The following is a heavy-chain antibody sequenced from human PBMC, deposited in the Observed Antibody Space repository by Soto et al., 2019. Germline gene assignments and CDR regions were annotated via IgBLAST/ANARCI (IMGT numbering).Heavy chain of an antibody. V-gene: IGHV1-69*06. D-gene: IGHD4-4*01. CDR2: IIPIFGTA. CDR3: ATSNSAGVYYFDY. Sequence: QVQLVQSGAEVQKPGSSVKVSCKASGGTFSSYAISWVRQAPGQGLEWMGGIIPIFGTANYAQKFQGRVTITADKSTSTSYMELSSLRSEDTAVYYCATSNSAGVYYFDYWGQGTLVTVSS. J-gene: IGHJ4*02. CDR1: GGTFSSYA.